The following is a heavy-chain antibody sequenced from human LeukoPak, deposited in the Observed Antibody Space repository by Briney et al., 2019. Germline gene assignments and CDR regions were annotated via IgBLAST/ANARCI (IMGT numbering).Heavy chain of an antibody. CDR2: ISSSSSYI. CDR3: ARQTGTFYYFDY. D-gene: IGHD1-7*01. J-gene: IGHJ4*02. Sequence: PGGSLRLSCAASGFTFSSYSMNWVRQAPGKGLEWVSSISSSSSYIYYADSVKGRFTISRDNAKNSLCLQMNSLRAEDTAVYYCARQTGTFYYFDYWGQGTLVTVSS. CDR1: GFTFSSYS. V-gene: IGHV3-21*01.